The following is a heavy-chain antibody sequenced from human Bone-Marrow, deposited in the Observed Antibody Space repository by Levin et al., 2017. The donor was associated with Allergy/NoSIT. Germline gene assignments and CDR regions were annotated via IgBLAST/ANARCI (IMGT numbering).Heavy chain of an antibody. D-gene: IGHD6-6*01. CDR1: GGTFSSYA. Sequence: KPGESLKISCKASGGTFSSYAISWVRQAPGQGLEWMGGIIPIFGTANYAQKFQGRVTITADESTSTAYMELSSLRSEDTAVYYCARIILYSSSPTSFGMDVWGQGTTVTVSS. V-gene: IGHV1-69*01. CDR2: IIPIFGTA. CDR3: ARIILYSSSPTSFGMDV. J-gene: IGHJ6*02.